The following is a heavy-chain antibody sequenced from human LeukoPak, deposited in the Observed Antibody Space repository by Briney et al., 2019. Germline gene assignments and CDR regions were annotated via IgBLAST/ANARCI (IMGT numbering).Heavy chain of an antibody. CDR2: INPSGGST. V-gene: IGHV1-46*01. CDR3: ARKAATTPGNYYGMDV. J-gene: IGHJ6*04. CDR1: GYTFTSYY. Sequence: GASVKVSCKASGYTFTSYYMHWVRQAPGQGLEWMGIINPSGGSTSYAQKFQGRVTTTRDTSTSTVYMELSSLRSEDTAVYYCARKAATTPGNYYGMDVWGKGTTVTVSS. D-gene: IGHD5-12*01.